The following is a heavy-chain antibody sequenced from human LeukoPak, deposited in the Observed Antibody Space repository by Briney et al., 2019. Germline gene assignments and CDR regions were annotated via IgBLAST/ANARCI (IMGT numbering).Heavy chain of an antibody. V-gene: IGHV3-48*01. J-gene: IGHJ4*02. CDR2: ISSSSSTI. CDR3: ARGISELDY. Sequence: GGSLRLSCAASGFTFSSDAMSWVRQAPGKGLEWVSFISSSSSTIYYADSVKGRFTISRDNAKNSLYLQMNSLRAEDTAVYYCARGISELDYWGQGTLVTVSS. D-gene: IGHD3-3*02. CDR1: GFTFSSDA.